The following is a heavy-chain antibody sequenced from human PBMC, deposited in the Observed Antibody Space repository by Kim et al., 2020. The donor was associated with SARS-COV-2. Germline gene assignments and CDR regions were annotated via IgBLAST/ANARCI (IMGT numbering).Heavy chain of an antibody. CDR1: GFTFSSYA. CDR2: ISGSGGST. D-gene: IGHD1-26*01. CDR3: AKDIEFNRWEPRYSSGFDY. Sequence: GGSLRLSCAASGFTFSSYAMSWVRQAPGKGLEWVSAISGSGGSTYYADSVKGRFTISRDNSKNTLYLQMNSLRAEDTAVYYCAKDIEFNRWEPRYSSGFDYWGQGTLVTVSS. V-gene: IGHV3-23*01. J-gene: IGHJ4*02.